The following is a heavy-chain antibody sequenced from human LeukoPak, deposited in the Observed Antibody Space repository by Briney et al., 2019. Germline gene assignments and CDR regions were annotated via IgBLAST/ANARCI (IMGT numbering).Heavy chain of an antibody. V-gene: IGHV3-21*01. D-gene: IGHD3-10*01. Sequence: GSLRLSCAASRFTFSSYSMNWVRQAPGKGLEWVSSISSSGSYIYYADSVKGRFTISRDNSKNTLYLQMNSLRAEDTAVYYCAKGRYYGSGSYYNVEPYFDYWGQGTLVTVSS. CDR2: ISSSGSYI. CDR1: RFTFSSYS. J-gene: IGHJ4*02. CDR3: AKGRYYGSGSYYNVEPYFDY.